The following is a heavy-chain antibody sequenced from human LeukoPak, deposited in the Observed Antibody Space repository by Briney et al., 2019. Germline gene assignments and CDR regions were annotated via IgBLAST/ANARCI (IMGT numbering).Heavy chain of an antibody. J-gene: IGHJ4*02. D-gene: IGHD5/OR15-5a*01. CDR2: MFYSGRT. V-gene: IGHV4-39*01. Sequence: PSETLSLTCTVSGGSISSGNYHWAWMRQPPGKGPEWIGSMFYSGRTYYNPSLKSRVTIAVDPSKSPFSLKVPSVTAADTAVYYCAKHPTRRDVYDHLDYWGQGTLVTVSS. CDR1: GGSISSGNYH. CDR3: AKHPTRRDVYDHLDY.